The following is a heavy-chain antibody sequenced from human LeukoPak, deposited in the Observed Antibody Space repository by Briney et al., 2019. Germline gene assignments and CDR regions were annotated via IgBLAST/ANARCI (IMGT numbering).Heavy chain of an antibody. Sequence: SETLSLTCAVYGGSSSGYYWSWIRQPPGKGLEWIGEINHSGSTNYNPSLKSRVTISVDTSKNQFSLKLSSVTAADTAVYYCARGRTDYDILTGSASNWFDPWGQGTLVTVSS. D-gene: IGHD3-9*01. V-gene: IGHV4-34*01. CDR3: ARGRTDYDILTGSASNWFDP. CDR2: INHSGST. J-gene: IGHJ5*02. CDR1: GGSSSGYY.